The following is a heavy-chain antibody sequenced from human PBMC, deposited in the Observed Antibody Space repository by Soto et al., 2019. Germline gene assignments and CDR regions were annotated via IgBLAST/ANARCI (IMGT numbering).Heavy chain of an antibody. V-gene: IGHV1-18*04. D-gene: IGHD3-22*01. CDR3: ARDRGRGYYDSSGPFIDAFDV. J-gene: IGHJ3*01. CDR2: LSVYNGKM. Sequence: SVKVSCKASGYTFTNYGINWLQQAPGQGLECMGWLSVYNGKMNYAQRVQDRVAMFTDISTSTAYMDLRSLGSDDPAVYYCARDRGRGYYDSSGPFIDAFDVWGQGTMVTVSS. CDR1: GYTFTNYG.